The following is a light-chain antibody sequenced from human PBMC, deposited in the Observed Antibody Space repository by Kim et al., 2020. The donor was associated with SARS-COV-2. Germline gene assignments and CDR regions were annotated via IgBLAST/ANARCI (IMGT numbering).Light chain of an antibody. CDR2: GAS. J-gene: IGKJ5*01. V-gene: IGKV3-15*01. CDR1: QSVGNY. Sequence: SVSPGERATLSCRASQSVGNYLAWYQQKPGQTPRLLIYGASTRATGVPASFSGTGSGTEFNLTISSLQTEDLALYYCQQYRNMISFGQGTRLEIK. CDR3: QQYRNMIS.